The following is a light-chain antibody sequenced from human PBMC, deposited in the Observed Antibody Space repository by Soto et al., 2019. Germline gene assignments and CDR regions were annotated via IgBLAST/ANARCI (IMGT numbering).Light chain of an antibody. CDR3: LQDYGDSWT. Sequence: ATQMTPSAFSLSPTVVHTVIITCRASRDVGSDVSWYQQKPGQAPKLVIYAASNLYTGVPSRFSGRRSGTEFTLTISSLQPEDFASYYCLQDYGDSWTFGQGTKVEIK. CDR1: RDVGSD. V-gene: IGKV1-6*01. CDR2: AAS. J-gene: IGKJ1*01.